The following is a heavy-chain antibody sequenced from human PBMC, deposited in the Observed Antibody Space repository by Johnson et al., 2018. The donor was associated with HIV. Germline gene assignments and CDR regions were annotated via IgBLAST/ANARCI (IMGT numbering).Heavy chain of an antibody. J-gene: IGHJ3*02. CDR2: IKQDGSEK. Sequence: VQLVESGGGLVPPGGSLRLPCEAAGFTFSSYWMRWVRQAPGKGLERVANIKQDGSEKYYVGAVEGRFTISRDNTKSSLFLQMNSLRGEDTAVYYCANNLGTAVGAFDISGQGTTVTVSS. D-gene: IGHD7-27*01. CDR1: GFTFSSYW. CDR3: ANNLGTAVGAFDI. V-gene: IGHV3-7*01.